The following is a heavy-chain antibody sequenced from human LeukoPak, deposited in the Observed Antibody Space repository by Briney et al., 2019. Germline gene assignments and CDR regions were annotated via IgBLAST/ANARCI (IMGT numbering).Heavy chain of an antibody. CDR3: ARRDYDILTGYSYYYMDV. Sequence: SETPSLTCTVSGGSTSSFYWSWIRPPPGKGLEWIGDIYYSGSTNYNPSLKSRVTISVDTSKNQFSLKLSSVTAADTAVYYCARRDYDILTGYSYYYMDVWGKGTTVTVSS. CDR1: GGSTSSFY. CDR2: IYYSGST. D-gene: IGHD3-9*01. V-gene: IGHV4-59*08. J-gene: IGHJ6*03.